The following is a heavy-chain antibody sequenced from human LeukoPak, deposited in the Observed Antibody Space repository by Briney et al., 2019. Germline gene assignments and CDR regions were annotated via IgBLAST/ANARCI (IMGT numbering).Heavy chain of an antibody. CDR2: IYPGDSDT. Sequence: GESLKISCKGSGYSFATYWIGWVRQMPGKGLEWMGIIYPGDSDTRYSPSFQGQVTISADKSISTAYLQWSSLKASDTAMYYCARRGGSSSWYWANNWFDPWGQGTLVTVSS. V-gene: IGHV5-51*01. J-gene: IGHJ5*02. CDR3: ARRGGSSSWYWANNWFDP. D-gene: IGHD6-13*01. CDR1: GYSFATYW.